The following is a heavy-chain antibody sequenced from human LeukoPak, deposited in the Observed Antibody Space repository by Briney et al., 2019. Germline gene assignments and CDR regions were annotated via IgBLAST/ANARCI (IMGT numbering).Heavy chain of an antibody. V-gene: IGHV5-51*01. CDR1: GYIFTNYW. CDR2: IYHADPDT. Sequence: GESLKISCQASGYIFTNYWIGWVRQMPGKGLESMGIIYHADPDTTYSPSFQGQVTISADKSINTVYLQWSSLKASDTAMYYCARQSRDGSKTRGYYFDYWGQGTLVTVS. D-gene: IGHD3-10*01. CDR3: ARQSRDGSKTRGYYFDY. J-gene: IGHJ4*02.